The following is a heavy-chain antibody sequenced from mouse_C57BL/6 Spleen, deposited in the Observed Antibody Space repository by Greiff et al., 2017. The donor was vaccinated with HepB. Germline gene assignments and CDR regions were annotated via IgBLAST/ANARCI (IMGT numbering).Heavy chain of an antibody. CDR2: INPSNGGT. V-gene: IGHV1-53*01. Sequence: VQLQQPGPELVKPGASVKLSCKASGYTFTSYWMHWVKQRPGQGLEWIGNINPSNGGTIYNEKFKSKATLTVDKSSSTAYMQLSSLTSEDSAVYYCARSPSYYYGSSYEDYYAMDYWGQGTSVTVSS. J-gene: IGHJ4*01. CDR3: ARSPSYYYGSSYEDYYAMDY. CDR1: GYTFTSYW. D-gene: IGHD1-1*01.